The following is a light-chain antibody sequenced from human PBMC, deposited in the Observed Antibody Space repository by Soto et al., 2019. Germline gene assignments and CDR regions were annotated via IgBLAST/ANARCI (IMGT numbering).Light chain of an antibody. CDR2: GAS. CDR3: QQYVTSPQLT. V-gene: IGKV3-20*01. Sequence: EIVLTQSPGTLSLSPGERATLSCRASQSFRNNFLAWYQQKPGQAPRLLIYGASTRATGIPDRFSGSGSGTDFTLTISRLEPEHFAVYYCQQYVTSPQLTFGGGTKVEIK. J-gene: IGKJ4*01. CDR1: QSFRNNF.